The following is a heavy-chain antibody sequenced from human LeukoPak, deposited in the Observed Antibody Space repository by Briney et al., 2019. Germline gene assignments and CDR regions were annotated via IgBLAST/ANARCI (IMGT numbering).Heavy chain of an antibody. CDR1: GFTFSSYE. J-gene: IGHJ4*02. V-gene: IGHV3-48*03. Sequence: PGASLRLSCAASGFTFSSYEMNWVRQAPGKGLEWVSYIGRRGYAIYYADPVKRRFTISRDNDKNSLEPQMNRLRAEGTAIYYCARYYDFWSSIDYWGQGTLVTVSS. CDR2: IGRRGYAI. D-gene: IGHD3-3*01. CDR3: ARYYDFWSSIDY.